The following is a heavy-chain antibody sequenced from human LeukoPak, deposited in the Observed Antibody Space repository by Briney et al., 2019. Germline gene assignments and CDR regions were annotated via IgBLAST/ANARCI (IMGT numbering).Heavy chain of an antibody. CDR3: AKRLVATIYNWFDP. V-gene: IGHV3-74*01. Sequence: PGGSLRLSCAASGFTFSSYWMHWVRHAPGKGLVWVSRINSDGSSTSYADSVKGRFTISRDNSKNTLYLQMNSLRAEDTAVYYCAKRLVATIYNWFDPWGQGTLVTVSS. D-gene: IGHD5-12*01. J-gene: IGHJ5*02. CDR2: INSDGSST. CDR1: GFTFSSYW.